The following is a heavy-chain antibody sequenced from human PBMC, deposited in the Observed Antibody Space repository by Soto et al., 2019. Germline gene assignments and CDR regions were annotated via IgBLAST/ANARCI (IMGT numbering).Heavy chain of an antibody. Sequence: PSETLYLTCAVSGDSITNYYWNWVRQPPGKGLEWIGYINYSGDTRYNPSLKSRVTMSADTSRNQLSLKLTSVTAADTAVYYCARDDSSPSDRYYYYGMNVWGQGTTVTV. D-gene: IGHD6-6*01. CDR1: GDSITNYY. CDR3: ARDDSSPSDRYYYYGMNV. CDR2: INYSGDT. V-gene: IGHV4-59*01. J-gene: IGHJ6*02.